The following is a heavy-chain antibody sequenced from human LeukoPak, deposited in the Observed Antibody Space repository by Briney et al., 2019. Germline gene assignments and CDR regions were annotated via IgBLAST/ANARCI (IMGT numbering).Heavy chain of an antibody. J-gene: IGHJ4*02. D-gene: IGHD2-15*01. V-gene: IGHV3-21*01. CDR1: GFTFSSYS. CDR2: ISSSSSYI. CDR3: ASLHSFFDCDY. Sequence: GGSLRLSCEASGFTFSSYSMNWVRQAPGKGLEWVSSISSSSSYIYYADSVKGRFTISRDNAKNSLYLQMNSLRAEDTAVYYCASLHSFFDCDYWGQGTLVTVSS.